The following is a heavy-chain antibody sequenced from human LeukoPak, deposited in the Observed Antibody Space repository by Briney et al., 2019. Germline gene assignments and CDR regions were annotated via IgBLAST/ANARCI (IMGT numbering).Heavy chain of an antibody. CDR3: ARAILSSFYSSGRYYHPATFDI. V-gene: IGHV4-59*02. D-gene: IGHD3-10*01. CDR2: IYFSGST. CDR1: CDSVKSQF. J-gene: IGHJ3*02. Sequence: SETLSLTCSLTCDSVKSQFWACIRPPPGRGVKWIGHIYFSGSTNYNPSLNSRVTISIDTSKSNLSVRLISVTAADTAAYYCARAILSSFYSSGRYYHPATFDIWGQGTWVTVSS.